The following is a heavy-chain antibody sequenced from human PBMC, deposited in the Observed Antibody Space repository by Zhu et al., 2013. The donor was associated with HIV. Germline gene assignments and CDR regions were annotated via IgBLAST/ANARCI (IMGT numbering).Heavy chain of an antibody. J-gene: IGHJ5*02. CDR3: ARMVGSTNGPEPRDHNWFDP. V-gene: IGHV1-46*03. CDR2: INPSGGST. Sequence: QVQLVQSGAEVKKPGASVKVSCKASGYTFTSYYVHWVRQAPGQGLEWMGIINPSGGSTSYAQKFQGRVTMTRDTSTSTVYMELSSLRSEDTAVYYCARMVGSTNGPEPRDHNWFDPWGQGTLVTVSS. D-gene: IGHD1-1*01. CDR1: GYTFTSYY.